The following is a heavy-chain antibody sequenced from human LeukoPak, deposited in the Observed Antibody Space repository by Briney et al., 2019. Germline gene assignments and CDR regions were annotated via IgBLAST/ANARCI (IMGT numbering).Heavy chain of an antibody. D-gene: IGHD3-3*01. CDR2: ISSSSSYI. Sequence: PGGSLRLSCAASGFTFSSYSMNWVRQAPGKGLEWVSSISSSSSYIYYADSVKGRFTISRDNAKNSLYLQMNSLRAEDTAVYYCARDYRDFWSGSQVSCFDYWGQGTLVTVSS. CDR3: ARDYRDFWSGSQVSCFDY. V-gene: IGHV3-21*01. CDR1: GFTFSSYS. J-gene: IGHJ4*02.